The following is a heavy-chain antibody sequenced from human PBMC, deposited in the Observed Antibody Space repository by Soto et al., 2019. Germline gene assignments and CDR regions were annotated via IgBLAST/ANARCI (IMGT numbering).Heavy chain of an antibody. V-gene: IGHV1-69*06. CDR2: IIPIFGTA. J-gene: IGHJ3*02. Sequence: VASVKVSCKASGGTFSSYAISWVRQAPGQGLEWMGGIIPIFGTANYAQKFQGRVTITADKSTNTAYMELRSLRYDDTAVYYCARERWERLGLDAFDIWGQGTKVTVSS. D-gene: IGHD1-26*01. CDR3: ARERWERLGLDAFDI. CDR1: GGTFSSYA.